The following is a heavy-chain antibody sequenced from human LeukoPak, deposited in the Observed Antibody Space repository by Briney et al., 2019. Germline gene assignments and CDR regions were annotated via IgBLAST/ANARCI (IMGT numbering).Heavy chain of an antibody. D-gene: IGHD6-19*01. CDR3: AKAGSSSGWHSVGY. V-gene: IGHV3-74*01. J-gene: IGHJ4*02. Sequence: GGSLRLSCAASRFTFNAYWMHWVRQAPGKGLVWVSLINPDGSTTIYADSVKGRFTISRDNAKNTLYLQMNSLRAEDTAVYYCAKAGSSSGWHSVGYWGQGTLVTVSS. CDR2: INPDGSTT. CDR1: RFTFNAYW.